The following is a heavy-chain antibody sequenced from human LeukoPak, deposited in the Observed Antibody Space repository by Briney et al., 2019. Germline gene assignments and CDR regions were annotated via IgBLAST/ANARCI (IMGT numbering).Heavy chain of an antibody. D-gene: IGHD1-7*01. Sequence: ASVKVSCKASGYTFTSYDINWVRQATGQGLEWMGWMNPNSGNTGYAQKFQGRVTITRNTSISTAYMELSSLRSEDTAVYYCARVKAGTMRVDYWGQGTLVTVSS. CDR2: MNPNSGNT. J-gene: IGHJ4*02. CDR1: GYTFTSYD. V-gene: IGHV1-8*03. CDR3: ARVKAGTMRVDY.